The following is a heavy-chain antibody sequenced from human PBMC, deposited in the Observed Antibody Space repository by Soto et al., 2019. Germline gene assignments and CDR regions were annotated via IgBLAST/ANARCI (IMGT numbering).Heavy chain of an antibody. Sequence: GSLRLSCAASGFTFGSYSMNWVRQAPGKGLEWVSYISSSSSTIYYADSVKGRFTISRDNAKNSLYLQMNSLRDEDTAVYYCAREFMGSSGYYYPIDYWGQGTLVTVSS. CDR3: AREFMGSSGYYYPIDY. J-gene: IGHJ4*02. CDR2: ISSSSSTI. D-gene: IGHD3-22*01. V-gene: IGHV3-48*02. CDR1: GFTFGSYS.